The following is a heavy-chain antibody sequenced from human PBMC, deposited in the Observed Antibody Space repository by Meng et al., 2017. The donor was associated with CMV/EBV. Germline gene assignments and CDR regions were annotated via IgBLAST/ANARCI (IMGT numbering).Heavy chain of an antibody. CDR2: SYHSGST. Sequence: SETLSLTCTVSGYSISSGSYWGWSRHPPGKGLEGSGSSYHSGSTYYNPSLKGRVTISVATSKNQFSLKLSSVTAADTAVYYCARVATGYSSSCAYGGMDVWGQGTTVTVSS. CDR1: GYSISSGSY. J-gene: IGHJ6*02. D-gene: IGHD6-13*01. V-gene: IGHV4-38-2*02. CDR3: ARVATGYSSSCAYGGMDV.